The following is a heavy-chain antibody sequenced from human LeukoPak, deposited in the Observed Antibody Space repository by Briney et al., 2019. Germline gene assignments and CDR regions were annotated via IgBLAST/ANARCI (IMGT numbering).Heavy chain of an antibody. V-gene: IGHV4-34*01. J-gene: IGHJ6*03. D-gene: IGHD3-16*02. Sequence: SETLSLTCAVNGGSHSSYYWSWIRQPPGKGLEWIGEINHSGSTNYNPSLKSRVTISVDTSKNQFSLKLSSVTAADTAVYYCARAFYPGYYSYMAVWGKGTTVTVSS. CDR3: ARAFYPGYYSYMAV. CDR2: INHSGST. CDR1: GGSHSSYY.